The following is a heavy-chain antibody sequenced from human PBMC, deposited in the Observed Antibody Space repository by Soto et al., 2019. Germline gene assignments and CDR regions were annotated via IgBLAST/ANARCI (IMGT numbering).Heavy chain of an antibody. CDR1: GYTFTSYG. CDR2: ISAYNGNT. D-gene: IGHD6-6*01. V-gene: IGHV1-18*01. Sequence: ASVKVSCKASGYTFTSYGISWVRQAPGQGLEWMGWISAYNGNTNYAQKLQGRVTITRDTSASTAYMELSSLRSEDTAVYYCARKGGTIAARGYFEYWGQGTLVTVSS. J-gene: IGHJ4*02. CDR3: ARKGGTIAARGYFEY.